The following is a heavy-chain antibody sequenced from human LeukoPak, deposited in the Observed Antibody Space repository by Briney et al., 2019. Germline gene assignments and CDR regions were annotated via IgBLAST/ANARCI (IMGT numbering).Heavy chain of an antibody. Sequence: GGSLRLSCAASGFTSSTYSMNWVRQAPGKGLELVSSISSSSFIYYTDSVKGRFTISRDNAKNSLYLQMNSLRAEDTAVYYCARDICSDGVCYYGMDVWGQGTTVTVSS. D-gene: IGHD2-8*01. J-gene: IGHJ6*02. CDR2: ISSSSFI. CDR3: ARDICSDGVCYYGMDV. V-gene: IGHV3-21*06. CDR1: GFTSSTYS.